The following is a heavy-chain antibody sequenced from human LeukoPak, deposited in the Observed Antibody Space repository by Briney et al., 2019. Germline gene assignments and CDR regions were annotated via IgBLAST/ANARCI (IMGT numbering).Heavy chain of an antibody. CDR2: TNQDESER. Sequence: GGSLRLSCVASGFTFNNHWMSWVRQAPGKGLEWVANTNQDESERNYVDSVEGRFTISRDNARNSLYLQMNSLRAEDTAVYYCARAPYFESSGPLWGQGTLITVSS. CDR1: GFTFNNHW. J-gene: IGHJ4*02. V-gene: IGHV3-7*01. CDR3: ARAPYFESSGPL. D-gene: IGHD3-22*01.